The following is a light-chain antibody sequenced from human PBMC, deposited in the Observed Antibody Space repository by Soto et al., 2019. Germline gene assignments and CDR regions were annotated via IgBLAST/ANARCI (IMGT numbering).Light chain of an antibody. CDR1: SGDVGTYDY. V-gene: IGLV2-14*01. J-gene: IGLJ3*02. Sequence: QSVLTQPASVSGSPGQSITLSCTGTSGDVGTYDYVSWYQQHPGKAPKLIIYEVTNRPSGVSNRFSGSKSGNTASLTISGLQADEEADYYCSTYTSSSTLVFGGGTKVTVL. CDR2: EVT. CDR3: STYTSSSTLV.